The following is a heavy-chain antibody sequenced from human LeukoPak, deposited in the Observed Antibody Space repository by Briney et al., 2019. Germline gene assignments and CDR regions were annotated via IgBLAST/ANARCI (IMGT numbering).Heavy chain of an antibody. Sequence: GGSLRLSCAASGLTFSSYGMHGVRQAPGKGLEGVAVIWYDGSNKYYADSVKGRFTISRDNSKNTLYLQMNSRRAEGTAVYYCARDHQDTAMVQDYWGQGTLVTVSS. J-gene: IGHJ4*02. CDR2: IWYDGSNK. CDR1: GLTFSSYG. CDR3: ARDHQDTAMVQDY. V-gene: IGHV3-33*01. D-gene: IGHD5-18*01.